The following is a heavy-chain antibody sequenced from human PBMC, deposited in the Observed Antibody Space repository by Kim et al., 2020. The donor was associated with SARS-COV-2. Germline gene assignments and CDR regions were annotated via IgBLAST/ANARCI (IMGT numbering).Heavy chain of an antibody. V-gene: IGHV4-39*01. D-gene: IGHD6-19*01. CDR3: ARGEIAVAAKAGDAFDI. Sequence: RTGRVTISLDTSKNQFSLKLSSVTAADTAVYYCARGEIAVAAKAGDAFDIWGQGTMVTVSS. J-gene: IGHJ3*02.